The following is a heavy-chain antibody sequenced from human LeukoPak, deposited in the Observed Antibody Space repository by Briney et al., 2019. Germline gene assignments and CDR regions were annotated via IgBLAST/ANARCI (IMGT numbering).Heavy chain of an antibody. V-gene: IGHV3-53*01. CDR2: IYSGGST. J-gene: IGHJ4*02. CDR3: AIYSPFDY. Sequence: GGSLRLSCAASGFTLKNYAMTWVRQAPGKGLEWVSVIYSGGSTYYADSVKGRFTISRDNSKNTLYLQMNSLRAEDTAVYYCAIYSPFDYWGQGALVTVSS. D-gene: IGHD4-11*01. CDR1: GFTLKNYA.